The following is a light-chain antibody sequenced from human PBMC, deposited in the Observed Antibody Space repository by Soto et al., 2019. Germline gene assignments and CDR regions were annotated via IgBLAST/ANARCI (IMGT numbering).Light chain of an antibody. J-gene: IGKJ1*01. CDR2: AAS. Sequence: EIVLTQSPGTLSLSPGERATLSCRASQSISSTYLAWYRQKPGQAPRLLIYAASSRATGIPDRFSGSGSGTDFTLTISRLEPEDFEVYYCQQYYASSWPFGQGTRVEIK. CDR1: QSISSTY. CDR3: QQYYASSWP. V-gene: IGKV3-20*01.